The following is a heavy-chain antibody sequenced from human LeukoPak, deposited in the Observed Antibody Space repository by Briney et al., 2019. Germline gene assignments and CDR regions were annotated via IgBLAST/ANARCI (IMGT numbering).Heavy chain of an antibody. V-gene: IGHV3-48*03. CDR1: GFTFSSYE. CDR3: ARGVRRLWFGEPTGAFDI. Sequence: GGSLRLSCAASGFTFSSYEMNGVRQAPGKGLEWVSYISSSGSTIYYADSVKGRFTISRDNAKNSLYLQMNSLRAEDTAVYYCARGVRRLWFGEPTGAFDIWGQGTMVTVSS. D-gene: IGHD3-10*01. CDR2: ISSSGSTI. J-gene: IGHJ3*02.